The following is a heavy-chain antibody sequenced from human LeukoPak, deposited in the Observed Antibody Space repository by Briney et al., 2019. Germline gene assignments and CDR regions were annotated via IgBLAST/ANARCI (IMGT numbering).Heavy chain of an antibody. CDR2: INPNSGGT. CDR1: GYTFTGYY. Sequence: GASVKVSCKASGYTFTGYYMHWVRQAPGQGLEWMGWINPNSGGTNYAQKFQGRVTMTRDTSISTAYMELSRLRSDDTAVYYCARDRDVDIVATSWFDPWGQGTLVTVSS. D-gene: IGHD5-12*01. CDR3: ARDRDVDIVATSWFDP. J-gene: IGHJ5*02. V-gene: IGHV1-2*02.